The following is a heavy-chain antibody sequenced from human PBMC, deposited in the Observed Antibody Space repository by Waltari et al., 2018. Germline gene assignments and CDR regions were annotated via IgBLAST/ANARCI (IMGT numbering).Heavy chain of an antibody. CDR1: GYTFTGYY. CDR3: ARGWFPGGSSSDYYYYGMDV. J-gene: IGHJ6*02. D-gene: IGHD6-6*01. V-gene: IGHV1-2*02. CDR2: INPNSGGT. Sequence: QVQLVQSGAEVKKPGASVKVSCKASGYTFTGYYMHWVRQAPGQGLEWMGWINPNSGGTNYAKKFQGRVTMTRDTSISTAYMELSRLGSDDTAVYYCARGWFPGGSSSDYYYYGMDVWGQGTTVTVSS.